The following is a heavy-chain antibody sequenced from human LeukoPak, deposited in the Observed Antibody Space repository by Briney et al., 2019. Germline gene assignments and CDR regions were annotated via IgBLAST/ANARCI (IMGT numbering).Heavy chain of an antibody. CDR1: GGSFSSYY. D-gene: IGHD6-19*01. J-gene: IGHJ5*02. CDR2: IYYSGST. V-gene: IGHV4-59*08. CDR3: ARSIRYSSGWYGGFDP. Sequence: SETLSLTCTVSGGSFSSYYWSWIRQTPGKGLEWIGYIYYSGSTNYNPSLKSRVTISVDTSKNQFSLKLSSVTAADTAVYYCARSIRYSSGWYGGFDPWGQGTLVTVSS.